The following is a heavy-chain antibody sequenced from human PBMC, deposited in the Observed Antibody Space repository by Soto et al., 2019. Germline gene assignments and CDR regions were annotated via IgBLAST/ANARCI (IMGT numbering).Heavy chain of an antibody. CDR1: GFTFSNAW. D-gene: IGHD3-10*01. J-gene: IGHJ4*02. Sequence: GGSLRLSCAASGFTFSNAWMNWVRQAPGKGLEWVGRIKSKTDGGTTDYAAPVKGRFTISRDDSKNTLYLQMNSLKTEDTAVYYCTTDRSGQPGGLFDYWGQGTLVTVSS. V-gene: IGHV3-15*07. CDR3: TTDRSGQPGGLFDY. CDR2: IKSKTDGGTT.